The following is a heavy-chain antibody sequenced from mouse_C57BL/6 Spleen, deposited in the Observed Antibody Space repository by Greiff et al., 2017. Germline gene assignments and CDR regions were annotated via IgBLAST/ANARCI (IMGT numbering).Heavy chain of an antibody. V-gene: IGHV1-82*01. Sequence: QVQLKQSGPELVKPGASVKISCKASGYAFSSSWLNWVKQRPGKGLEWIGRIYPGDGDTNYNGKFKGKATLAADKSSSTACMQLSSLTSEDSAVYFCARYRGAQATSFAYWSQGTLVTVSA. CDR1: GYAFSSSW. J-gene: IGHJ3*01. D-gene: IGHD3-2*02. CDR2: IYPGDGDT. CDR3: ARYRGAQATSFAY.